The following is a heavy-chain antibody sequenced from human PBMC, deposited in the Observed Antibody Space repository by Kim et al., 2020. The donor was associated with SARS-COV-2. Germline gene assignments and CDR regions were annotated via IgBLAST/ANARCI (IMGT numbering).Heavy chain of an antibody. D-gene: IGHD3-22*01. CDR3: AKDSSSSLVVVITSDFDY. V-gene: IGHV3-23*01. CDR2: ISGSGGST. J-gene: IGHJ4*02. Sequence: GGSLRLSCAASGFTFSSYAMSWVRQAPGKGLEWVSAISGSGGSTYYADSVKGRFTISRDNSKNTLYLQMNSLRAEDTAVYYCAKDSSSSLVVVITSDFDYWGQGTLVTVSS. CDR1: GFTFSSYA.